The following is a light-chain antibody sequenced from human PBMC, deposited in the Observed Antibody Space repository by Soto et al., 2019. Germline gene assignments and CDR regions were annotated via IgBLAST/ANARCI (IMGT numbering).Light chain of an antibody. J-gene: IGKJ5*01. V-gene: IGKV3D-20*02. CDR2: GAS. Sequence: EIVLTQSPGTLSLSPGERATLSCRVSQSVSSSYLAWYQQKPGQAPSLLIYGASRRATGIPDRFSGSGSGTDFTLTISSLEPEDFAVYYCQQRSNWPITFGQGTRLEIK. CDR1: QSVSSSY. CDR3: QQRSNWPIT.